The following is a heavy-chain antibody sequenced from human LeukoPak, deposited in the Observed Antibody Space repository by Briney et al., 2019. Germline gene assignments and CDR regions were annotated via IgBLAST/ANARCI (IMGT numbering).Heavy chain of an antibody. CDR2: ISYDGSNK. J-gene: IGHJ4*02. D-gene: IGHD6-19*01. Sequence: PGGSLRLSCAASGFSFSSYGMHWVRQAPGKGLEWVAVISYDGSNKFYADSVKGRFTVSRDNSGNTLYLQMNSLRAEDTAVYYCAKMQWLATNYYWGQGTLVTVSS. V-gene: IGHV3-30*18. CDR1: GFSFSSYG. CDR3: AKMQWLATNYY.